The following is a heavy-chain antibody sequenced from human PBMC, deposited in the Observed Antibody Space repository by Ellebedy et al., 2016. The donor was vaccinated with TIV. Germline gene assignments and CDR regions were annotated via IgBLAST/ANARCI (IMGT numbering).Heavy chain of an antibody. J-gene: IGHJ4*02. CDR2: ISRGSGAV. CDR1: GFTLSSYT. CDR3: ARHRKNDILTGYDY. Sequence: GGSLRLXXAASGFTLSSYTMNWVRQAQGKGREWVSYISRGSGAVYYADSVKGRFTISRDIPKNSLYLQMNSLRAEDTAVYYCARHRKNDILTGYDYWGQGLLVTVSS. V-gene: IGHV3-48*04. D-gene: IGHD3-9*01.